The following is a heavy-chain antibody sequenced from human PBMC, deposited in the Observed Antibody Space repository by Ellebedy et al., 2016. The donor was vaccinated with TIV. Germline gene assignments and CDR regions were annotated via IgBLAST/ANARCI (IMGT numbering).Heavy chain of an antibody. CDR1: GGTFSSYA. CDR2: IIPILGIA. J-gene: IGHJ6*02. V-gene: IGHV1-69*04. CDR3: ARDSPDYYGSGSRLYYYYGMDV. D-gene: IGHD3-10*01. Sequence: AASVKVSCKASGGTFSSYAISWVRQAPGQGLEWMGRIIPILGIANYAQKFQGRVTITADKSTSTAYMELSSLRSEDTAVYYCARDSPDYYGSGSRLYYYYGMDVWGQGTTVTVSS.